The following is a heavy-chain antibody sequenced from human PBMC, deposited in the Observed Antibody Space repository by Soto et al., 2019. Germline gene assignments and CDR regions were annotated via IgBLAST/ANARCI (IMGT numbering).Heavy chain of an antibody. J-gene: IGHJ4*02. CDR3: AKSPGELRYFDWFELAAGLFDY. Sequence: EVQLLESGGGLVQPGGSLRLSCAASGFTFSSYAMSWVRQAPGKGLEWVSAISGSGGSTYYADSVKGRFTISRDNSKNTLYLQMNSLRAEDTAVYYCAKSPGELRYFDWFELAAGLFDYWGQGTLVTVSS. V-gene: IGHV3-23*01. CDR2: ISGSGGST. D-gene: IGHD3-9*01. CDR1: GFTFSSYA.